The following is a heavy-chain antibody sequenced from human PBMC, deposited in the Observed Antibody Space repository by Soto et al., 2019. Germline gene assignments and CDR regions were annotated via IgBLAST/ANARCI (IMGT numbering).Heavy chain of an antibody. Sequence: SETLSLTCTVSGGSSSSYYWSWIRQPPGKGLEWIGYIYYSGSTNYNPSLKSRVTISVDTSKNQFSLKLSSVTAADTAVYYCARDDMAGLDYWGQGTLVTVSS. CDR2: IYYSGST. V-gene: IGHV4-59*12. CDR1: GGSSSSYY. J-gene: IGHJ4*02. D-gene: IGHD6-19*01. CDR3: ARDDMAGLDY.